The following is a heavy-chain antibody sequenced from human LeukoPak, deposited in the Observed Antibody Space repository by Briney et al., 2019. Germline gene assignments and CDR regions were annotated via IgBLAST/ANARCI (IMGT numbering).Heavy chain of an antibody. J-gene: IGHJ4*02. Sequence: SETLSLTCALYDGSFSGYYWNWIRQPPGKGLEWIGEINHRGSTNYNPSLKSRVTISLDTSKSQFSLNLSSVTAADTAIYYCARSDYYSGWFTYWGQGTLVTVSS. D-gene: IGHD6-19*01. CDR3: ARSDYYSGWFTY. CDR1: DGSFSGYY. CDR2: INHRGST. V-gene: IGHV4-34*01.